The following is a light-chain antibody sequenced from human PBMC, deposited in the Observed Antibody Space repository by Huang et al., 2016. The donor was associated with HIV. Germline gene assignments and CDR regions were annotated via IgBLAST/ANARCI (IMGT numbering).Light chain of an antibody. V-gene: IGKV2-28*01. CDR1: QSLLHSNGHNC. Sequence: DIVVTQSPLSLSVTPGEATSISCRSSQSLLHSNGHNCLDWYLQKPGHSPQLLIYLGSSRASGVPGRCSGSGSGTDFILKISRVADDDVGVYYCMQALQTPTFGQGTRLEIK. CDR2: LGS. CDR3: MQALQTPT. J-gene: IGKJ5*01.